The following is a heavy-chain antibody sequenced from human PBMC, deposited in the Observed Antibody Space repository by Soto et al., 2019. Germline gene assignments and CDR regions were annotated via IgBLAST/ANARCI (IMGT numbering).Heavy chain of an antibody. D-gene: IGHD1-26*01. CDR1: GYSFTSYW. CDR3: ARLFCSTDTCDSWFDP. CDR2: IDSSDSYT. V-gene: IGHV5-10-1*01. J-gene: IGHJ5*02. Sequence: PGESLKISCKGSGYSFTSYWISWVRQMPGKGLERLGRIDSSDSYTNYCAFFHGPVTILAAKSINSSYLQGSRLKASDTAMYYCARLFCSTDTCDSWFDPLGQGTLVTVSS.